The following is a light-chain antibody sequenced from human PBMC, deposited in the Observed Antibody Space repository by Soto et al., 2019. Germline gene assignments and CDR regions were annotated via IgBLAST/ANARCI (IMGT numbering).Light chain of an antibody. Sequence: EIMMTQSPATLSVSPGERATLSCRATQSVSSSLAWYQQKPGKTPRLLIYGASTRATGIPARFSGSRSWTEFTLTLSRLQSEDFEVYYCQQYNNWPWTFGQGTQVDI. J-gene: IGKJ1*01. CDR3: QQYNNWPWT. V-gene: IGKV3-15*01. CDR2: GAS. CDR1: QSVSSS.